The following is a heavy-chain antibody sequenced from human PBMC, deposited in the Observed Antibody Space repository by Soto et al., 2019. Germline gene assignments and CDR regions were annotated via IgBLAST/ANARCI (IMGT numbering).Heavy chain of an antibody. CDR3: ATLNSFGSDY. D-gene: IGHD5-18*01. V-gene: IGHV3-74*03. Sequence: VGSLRLSCAASGFTFSNFWMHWVRQALGKGLVWVSRIDSDGSGAMYADSVKGRLTISRDNAKSTLFLQMNSLRAEDTAVYYCATLNSFGSDYWGRGTLVTVSS. J-gene: IGHJ4*02. CDR1: GFTFSNFW. CDR2: IDSDGSGA.